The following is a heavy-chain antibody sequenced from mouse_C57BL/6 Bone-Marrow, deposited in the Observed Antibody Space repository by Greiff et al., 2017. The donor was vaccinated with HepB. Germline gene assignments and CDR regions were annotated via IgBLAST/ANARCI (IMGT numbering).Heavy chain of an antibody. CDR3: ARVGGTAQAPYWYFDV. V-gene: IGHV1-81*01. Sequence: QVQLQQSGAELARPGASVKLSCKASGYTFTSYGIRWVKQRTGQGLEWIGEIYPRSGNTYYNEKFKGKATLTADKSSSTAYMELRSLTSEDSAVYFCARVGGTAQAPYWYFDVWGTGTTVTVSA. J-gene: IGHJ1*03. D-gene: IGHD3-2*02. CDR1: GYTFTSYG. CDR2: IYPRSGNT.